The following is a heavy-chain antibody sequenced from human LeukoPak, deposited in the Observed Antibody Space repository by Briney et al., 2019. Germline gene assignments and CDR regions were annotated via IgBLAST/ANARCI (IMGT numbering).Heavy chain of an antibody. CDR1: GFSFSGHW. CDR2: ISPTGSTT. D-gene: IGHD1-1*01. CDR3: ARGPNSNWTGLDF. Sequence: GGSLRLSCTASGFSFSGHWMHWARQLPGKGLVWVSRISPTGSTTSYADSVKGRFTVSRDNAKNTLYLQVNNLRAEDTAVYYCARGPNSNWTGLDFWGQGTLLTVSS. V-gene: IGHV3-74*01. J-gene: IGHJ4*02.